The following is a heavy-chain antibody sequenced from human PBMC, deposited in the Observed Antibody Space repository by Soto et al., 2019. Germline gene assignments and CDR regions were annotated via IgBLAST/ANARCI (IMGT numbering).Heavy chain of an antibody. CDR2: VSPRTGAT. Sequence: VQLEQSGANVRKPGASVKVSCKASGYALIDNYIHWVRQAPGQGFQWLGRVSPRTGATVYAQSLQGRVSLTWDTPLNTADNKVTSLIPEETAVYYFARPAVYISDRYYFDLWGQGTPVTV. V-gene: IGHV1-2*02. J-gene: IGHJ4*02. CDR3: ARPAVYISDRYYFDL. D-gene: IGHD3-9*01. CDR1: GYALIDNY.